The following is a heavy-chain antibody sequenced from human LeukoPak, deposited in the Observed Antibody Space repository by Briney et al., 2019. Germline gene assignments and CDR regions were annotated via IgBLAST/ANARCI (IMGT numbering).Heavy chain of an antibody. Sequence: SETLSLTCAVYGGSFSGYYWSWIRQPPGKGLEWIGEINHSGSTNYNPSLKSRVTISVDTSKNQLSLKLSSVTAADTAVYYCARGADYYDSSGYIDYWGQGTLVTVSS. CDR3: ARGADYYDSSGYIDY. CDR2: INHSGST. J-gene: IGHJ4*02. D-gene: IGHD3-22*01. V-gene: IGHV4-34*01. CDR1: GGSFSGYY.